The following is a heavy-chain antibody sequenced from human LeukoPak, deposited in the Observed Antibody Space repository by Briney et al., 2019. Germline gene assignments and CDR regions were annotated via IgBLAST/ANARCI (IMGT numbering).Heavy chain of an antibody. CDR1: GGSISSSSYY. CDR2: IYYSGST. J-gene: IGHJ3*02. CDR3: ARVPPNYDYVWGSYRWQAFDI. D-gene: IGHD3-16*02. V-gene: IGHV4-61*05. Sequence: SETLSLTCTVSGGSISSSSYYWGWIRQPPGKGLEWIGYIYYSGSTNYNPSLESRVTISVDTSKNQFSLKLSSVTAADTAVYYCARVPPNYDYVWGSYRWQAFDIWGQGTMVTVSS.